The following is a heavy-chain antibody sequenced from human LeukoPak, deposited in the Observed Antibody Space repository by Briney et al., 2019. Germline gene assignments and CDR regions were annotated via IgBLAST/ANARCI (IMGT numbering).Heavy chain of an antibody. D-gene: IGHD5-18*01. CDR3: ATGLVSHTTMVSWFDT. CDR1: GGTLSRHA. J-gene: IGHJ5*02. CDR2: IILISPTA. Sequence: GASVKVSCKASGGTLSRHAVSWVRQAPGQGLEWMGGIILISPTANYAQKFQDRVTITLYEYTTCMELSSLRSEDKAVYYFATGLVSHTTMVSWFDTWGQGTLVTVSS. V-gene: IGHV1-69*13.